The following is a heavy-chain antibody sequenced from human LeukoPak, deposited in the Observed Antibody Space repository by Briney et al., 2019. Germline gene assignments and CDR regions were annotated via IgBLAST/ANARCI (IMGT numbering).Heavy chain of an antibody. CDR3: ASQLGYFDF. Sequence: PSETLSLTCAVSGASINSGSYYWGWIRQPAGKGLEWIGRIFTSGSTNYNPSLKRRVIISVDWTKNLFSLKMSFVTAADTVVYCCASQLGYFDFWGQGTLVTVSS. D-gene: IGHD6-6*01. CDR2: IFTSGST. CDR1: GASINSGSYY. V-gene: IGHV4-61*02. J-gene: IGHJ4*02.